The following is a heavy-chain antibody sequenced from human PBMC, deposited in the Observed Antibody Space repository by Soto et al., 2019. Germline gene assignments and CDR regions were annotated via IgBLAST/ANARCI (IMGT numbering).Heavy chain of an antibody. CDR2: IYYSGST. CDR1: DGCISSCDYY. Sequence: SQTLSLTCTACDGCISSCDYYWRWNRQPPGKGLEWIGYIYYSGSTYYNPSLKSRVTISVDTSKNQFSLYLQMDSLRPEDTAFYYCARDHDEDFGYDLDYFDFWGRGTLVTVSS. CDR3: ARDHDEDFGYDLDYFDF. V-gene: IGHV4-30-4*01. D-gene: IGHD5-12*01. J-gene: IGHJ4*02.